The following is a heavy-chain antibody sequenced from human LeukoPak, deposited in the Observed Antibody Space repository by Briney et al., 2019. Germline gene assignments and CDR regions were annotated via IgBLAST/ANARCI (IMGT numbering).Heavy chain of an antibody. CDR2: ISGSGGST. CDR3: ARLAGSGSYYIGSDY. CDR1: GFTFSSYA. Sequence: GGSLRLSCAASGFTFSSYAMSWVRQAPGKGLEWVSAISGSGGSTYYADSVKGRFTISRDNSKNTLYLQMNSLRAEDTAVYYCARLAGSGSYYIGSDYWGQGTLVTVSS. D-gene: IGHD3-10*01. J-gene: IGHJ4*02. V-gene: IGHV3-23*01.